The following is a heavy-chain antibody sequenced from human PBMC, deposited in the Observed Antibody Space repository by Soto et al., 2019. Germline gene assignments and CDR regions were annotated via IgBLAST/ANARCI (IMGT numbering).Heavy chain of an antibody. V-gene: IGHV3-21*01. D-gene: IGHD6-19*01. CDR2: ISRSSGNI. Sequence: EVQLVESGGGLVKPGGSLRLSCAASGFSFSNYTLNWVRQAPGKGLEWVSSISRSSGNIYYADSVKGRFTISRDNAKNSLYLKMYSLRAEDTAVYYCARDLKVAGTNSYYYYGMDVWGHGTTVTVSS. J-gene: IGHJ6*02. CDR3: ARDLKVAGTNSYYYYGMDV. CDR1: GFSFSNYT.